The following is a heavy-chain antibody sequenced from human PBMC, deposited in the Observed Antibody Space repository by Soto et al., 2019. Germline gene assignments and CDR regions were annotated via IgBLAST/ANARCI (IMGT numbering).Heavy chain of an antibody. V-gene: IGHV4-59*12. CDR2: AYSSGST. CDR1: GGSISGYY. Sequence: SETLSLTCTVSGGSISGYYWIWIRQPPGKGLEWIGYAYSSGSTYYNPSLKSRISIAADTSKNQFSLKLTSVTAADTAVYFCARALSGSYFVLEHWGQGALVTVSS. CDR3: ARALSGSYFVLEH. J-gene: IGHJ4*02. D-gene: IGHD3-10*01.